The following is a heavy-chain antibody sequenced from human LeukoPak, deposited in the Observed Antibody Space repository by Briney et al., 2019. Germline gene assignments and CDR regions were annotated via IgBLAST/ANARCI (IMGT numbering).Heavy chain of an antibody. D-gene: IGHD3-16*01. CDR2: IWYDGSKK. V-gene: IGHV3-33*01. CDR1: GLTFSTSG. CDR3: ARHRDDAGGAGQYYFDF. J-gene: IGHJ4*02. Sequence: GGSLRLSCAASGLTFSTSGMHWVRQAPGKGPEWLAVIWYDGSKKYYADSVMGRFTISRDNSRNTLYLQMNSLRAEDTAVYYCARHRDDAGGAGQYYFDFWGQGTLVTVSS.